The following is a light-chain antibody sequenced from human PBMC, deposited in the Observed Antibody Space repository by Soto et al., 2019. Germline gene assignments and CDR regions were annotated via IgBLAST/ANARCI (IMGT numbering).Light chain of an antibody. J-gene: IGLJ3*02. V-gene: IGLV4-60*02. CDR2: LEGSGSY. Sequence: QSVLTQSSSASASLGSSVKLTCTLSSGHSNYVIAWHQRRPGKAPRYLMKLEGSGSYNKGSGVPDRFSGSSSWADSYLTISDVLFEDGAAYYCETWDSNTRVFGGGTKLTVL. CDR3: ETWDSNTRV. CDR1: SGHSNYV.